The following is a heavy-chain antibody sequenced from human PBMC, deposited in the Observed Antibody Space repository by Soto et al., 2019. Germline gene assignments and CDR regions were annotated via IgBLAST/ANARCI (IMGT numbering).Heavy chain of an antibody. D-gene: IGHD6-6*01. CDR1: GFTFSGSA. J-gene: IGHJ4*02. Sequence: AGGSLRLSCAAPGFTFSGSAMHWVRQASGKGLEWVGRIRSKANSYATAYAASVKGRFTISRDDSKNTAYLQMNSLKTEDTAVYYRTRWEEYSSSSLPFDYWGQGTLVTVSS. CDR3: TRWEEYSSSSLPFDY. V-gene: IGHV3-73*01. CDR2: IRSKANSYAT.